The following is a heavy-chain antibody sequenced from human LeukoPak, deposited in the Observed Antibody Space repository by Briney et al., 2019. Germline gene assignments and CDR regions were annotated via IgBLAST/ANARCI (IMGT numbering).Heavy chain of an antibody. CDR2: IKQGGSEK. Sequence: GGSLRLSCAASGFTFSSYWMSWVRQAPGKGLEWVANIKQGGSEKYYVDSVKGRFTISRDNAKNSLYLQMNSLRAEDTAVYYCARARNVLRYFDWLSLYFDYWGQGTLVTVSS. D-gene: IGHD3-9*01. J-gene: IGHJ4*02. CDR1: GFTFSSYW. V-gene: IGHV3-7*03. CDR3: ARARNVLRYFDWLSLYFDY.